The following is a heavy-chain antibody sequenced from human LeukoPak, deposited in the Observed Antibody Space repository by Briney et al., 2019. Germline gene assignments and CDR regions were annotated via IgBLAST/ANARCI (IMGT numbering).Heavy chain of an antibody. V-gene: IGHV4-61*02. D-gene: IGHD3-22*01. CDR3: ARDSDSSGFDY. CDR2: IYTSGST. CDR1: GGSISSGSYY. Sequence: SQTLSLTCTVSGGSISSGSYYWSWIWQPAGKGLEWIGRIYTSGSTNYNPSLKSRVTISVDTSKNQFSLKLSSVTAADTAVYYCARDSDSSGFDYWGQGTLVTVSS. J-gene: IGHJ4*02.